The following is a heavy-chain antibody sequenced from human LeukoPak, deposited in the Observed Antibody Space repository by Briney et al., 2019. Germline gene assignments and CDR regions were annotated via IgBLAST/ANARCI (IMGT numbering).Heavy chain of an antibody. V-gene: IGHV3-66*02. J-gene: IGHJ4*02. D-gene: IGHD6-13*01. CDR2: IYSGGST. CDR3: ARGLSIAAAGTGFDY. CDR1: GFTVSSNY. Sequence: GGSLRLSCAASGFTVSSNYMSWVRQAPGKGLEWVSVIYSGGSTYYADSVKGLFTISRDNSKNTLYLQMNSLRAEDTAVYYCARGLSIAAAGTGFDYWGQGTLVTVSS.